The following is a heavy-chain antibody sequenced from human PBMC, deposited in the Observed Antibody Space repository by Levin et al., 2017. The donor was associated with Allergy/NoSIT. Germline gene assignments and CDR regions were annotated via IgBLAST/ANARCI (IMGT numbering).Heavy chain of an antibody. V-gene: IGHV3-23*01. CDR3: AKGWEYYGGNSVGG. D-gene: IGHD4-23*01. CDR1: GFTFSSYA. Sequence: PGGSLRLSCAASGFTFSSYAMSWVRQAPGKGLEWVSAISGSGGSTYYADSVKGRFTISRDNSKNTLYLQMNSLRAEDTAVYYCAKGWEYYGGNSVGGWGQGTLVTVSS. J-gene: IGHJ4*02. CDR2: ISGSGGST.